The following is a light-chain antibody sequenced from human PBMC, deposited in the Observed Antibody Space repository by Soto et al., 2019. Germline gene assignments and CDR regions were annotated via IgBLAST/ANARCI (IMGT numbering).Light chain of an antibody. CDR3: QQSST. Sequence: DIQMTQSPSSLSASVRDRVTITCRASQSISSYLNWYQQKPGKAPKLLIYAASSLQSGVPSRFSGSGSGTDFTLTISSLQPEDFATYYCQQSSTFGQGTKVEIK. V-gene: IGKV1-39*01. J-gene: IGKJ1*01. CDR2: AAS. CDR1: QSISSY.